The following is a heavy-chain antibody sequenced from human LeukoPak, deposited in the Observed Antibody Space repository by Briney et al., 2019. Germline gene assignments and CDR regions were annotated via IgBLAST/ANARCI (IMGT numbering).Heavy chain of an antibody. V-gene: IGHV3-30-3*01. D-gene: IGHD3-16*02. J-gene: IGHJ4*02. Sequence: PGGSLRLSCAASGFTFSSYAMHWVRQAPGKGLEWVAVISYDGSNKYYADSVKGRFTISRDNSKNTLYLQMNSLRAEDTAVYYCAKDQTIIRLGELSFEYWGQGTLVTVSS. CDR2: ISYDGSNK. CDR3: AKDQTIIRLGELSFEY. CDR1: GFTFSSYA.